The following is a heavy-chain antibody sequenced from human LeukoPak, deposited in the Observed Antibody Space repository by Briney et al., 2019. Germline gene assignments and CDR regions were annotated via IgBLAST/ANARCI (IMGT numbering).Heavy chain of an antibody. J-gene: IGHJ4*02. CDR2: ITGSGYDT. CDR3: AKNLRVSSHYGIDY. D-gene: IGHD4-17*01. Sequence: GGSLRLSCAASGFTVSSNYMSWVRQAPGKGLEWVSVITGSGYDTNSADSVKGRFTISRDNSKNTLYLQMNNLRAEDTAVYYCAKNLRVSSHYGIDYWGQETLVTVSS. CDR1: GFTVSSNY. V-gene: IGHV3-23*01.